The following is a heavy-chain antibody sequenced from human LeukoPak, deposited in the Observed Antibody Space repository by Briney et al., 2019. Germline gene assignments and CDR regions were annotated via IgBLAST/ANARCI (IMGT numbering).Heavy chain of an antibody. CDR1: GYTFTSYG. CDR3: ARRELLWFGEFAAGMDV. CDR2: ISAYNGNT. J-gene: IGHJ6*04. V-gene: IGHV1-18*04. D-gene: IGHD3-10*01. Sequence: ASVKVSCKASGYTFTSYGISWVRQAPGRGLEWMGWISAYNGNTNYAQKLQGRVTMTTGSSTSTAYMELRSLRSDDTAVYYCARRELLWFGEFAAGMDVWGKGTTVTVSS.